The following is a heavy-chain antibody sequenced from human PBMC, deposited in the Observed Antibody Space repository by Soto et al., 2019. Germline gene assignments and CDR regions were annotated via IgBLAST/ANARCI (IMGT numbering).Heavy chain of an antibody. J-gene: IGHJ4*02. D-gene: IGHD1-26*01. V-gene: IGHV3-74*01. Sequence: GGSLRLSCTASGFTFNTHWMHWVRQAPGKGLVWVSRIYFDGITTNYADSVKGRLTVSRDNAKNTVYLHVNTLRDEDTAVYYCARGGAMGVDYWGQGTLVTVFS. CDR1: GFTFNTHW. CDR2: IYFDGITT. CDR3: ARGGAMGVDY.